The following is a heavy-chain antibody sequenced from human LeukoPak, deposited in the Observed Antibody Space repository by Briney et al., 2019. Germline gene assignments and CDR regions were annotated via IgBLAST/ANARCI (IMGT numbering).Heavy chain of an antibody. Sequence: SGGSLRLSCAASGFAFGTYWMTWVRQAPGKGLEWVANIKIDGTEKRYADSVKGRFTISRDNAKNSLYLQMSSVRAEDTAVYYCARRVVGGTDYFDHWGQGTLVTVSS. CDR1: GFAFGTYW. J-gene: IGHJ4*02. CDR3: ARRVVGGTDYFDH. CDR2: IKIDGTEK. V-gene: IGHV3-7*01. D-gene: IGHD1-26*01.